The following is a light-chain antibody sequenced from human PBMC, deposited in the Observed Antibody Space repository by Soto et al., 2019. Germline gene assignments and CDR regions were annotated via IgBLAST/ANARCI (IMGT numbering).Light chain of an antibody. CDR2: EVS. CDR1: SSDVGGYSY. J-gene: IGLJ1*01. Sequence: QSLVAQPPSASLSPGQSVTISCTGTSSDVGGYSYVSWYQQHPGKAPKLMIYEVSKRPSGVPDRFSGSKSGNTASLTVSGLQAEDEADYYCCSFAGSNNYVFGTGTKVTVL. CDR3: CSFAGSNNYV. V-gene: IGLV2-8*01.